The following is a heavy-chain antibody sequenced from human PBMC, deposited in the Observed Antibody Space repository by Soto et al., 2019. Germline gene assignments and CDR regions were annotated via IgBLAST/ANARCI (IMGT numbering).Heavy chain of an antibody. CDR2: INPSGGST. V-gene: IGHV1-46*01. Sequence: ASVKVSCKASGYTFTSYYMHWVRQAPGQGLEWMGIINPSGGSTSYAQKFQGRVTMTRDTSTSTVYMELSSLRSEDTAVYFCARDDIVVVPAAMRYYYYYMDVWVKGTTVTVSS. D-gene: IGHD2-2*01. CDR3: ARDDIVVVPAAMRYYYYYMDV. CDR1: GYTFTSYY. J-gene: IGHJ6*03.